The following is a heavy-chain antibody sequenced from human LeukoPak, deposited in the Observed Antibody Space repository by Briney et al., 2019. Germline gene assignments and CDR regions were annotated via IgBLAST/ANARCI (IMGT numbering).Heavy chain of an antibody. V-gene: IGHV1-18*01. CDR2: ISAYNGNT. D-gene: IGHD2-15*01. J-gene: IGHJ4*02. CDR3: AREGFACSGGSCSFYYFDY. Sequence: ASVKVSCKASGYTFTSYGISWVRQAPGQGLEWMGWISAYNGNTNYAQKLQGRVTMTTDTSTSTAYMELRSLRSDDTAVYYCAREGFACSGGSCSFYYFDYWGQGTLVTVSS. CDR1: GYTFTSYG.